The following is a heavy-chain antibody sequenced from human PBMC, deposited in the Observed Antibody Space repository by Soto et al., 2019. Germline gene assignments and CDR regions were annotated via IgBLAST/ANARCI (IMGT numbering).Heavy chain of an antibody. CDR2: IYYSGST. CDR3: ARLPIMPVAFFDY. D-gene: IGHD2-2*01. CDR1: GGSISSSSYY. J-gene: IGHJ4*02. Sequence: PSETLSLTCTVSGGSISSSSYYWGWIRQPPGKGLEWIGSIYYSGSTYYNPSLKSRVTISVDTSKNQFSLKLSSVTAADTAVYYCARLPIMPVAFFDYWGQGTLVTVSS. V-gene: IGHV4-39*01.